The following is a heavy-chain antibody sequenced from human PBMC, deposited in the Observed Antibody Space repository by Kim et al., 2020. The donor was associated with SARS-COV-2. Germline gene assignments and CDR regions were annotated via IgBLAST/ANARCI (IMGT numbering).Heavy chain of an antibody. V-gene: IGHV3-74*01. D-gene: IGHD3-10*01. CDR3: ARWDYYGSGTLIDYYYGMDV. CDR1: GFTFSSYW. Sequence: GGSLRLSCAASGFTFSSYWMHWVRQAPGKGLVWVSRINSDGSSTSYADSVKGRFTISRDNAKNTLYLQMNSLRAEDTAVYYCARWDYYGSGTLIDYYYGMDVWGQGTTVTVSS. CDR2: INSDGSST. J-gene: IGHJ6*02.